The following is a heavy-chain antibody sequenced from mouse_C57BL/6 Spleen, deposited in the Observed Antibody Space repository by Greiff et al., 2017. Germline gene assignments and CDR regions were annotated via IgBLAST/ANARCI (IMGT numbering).Heavy chain of an antibody. J-gene: IGHJ1*03. CDR1: GFTFSDYG. V-gene: IGHV5-17*01. CDR2: ISSGSSTI. Sequence: DVKLVESGGGLVKPGGSLKLSCAASGFTFSDYGMHWVRQAPEKGLEWVAYISSGSSTIYYADTVKGRFTISRDNAKNTLFLQMTSLRSEDTAMYYCAREASYPYWYFDVWGTGTTVTVSS. D-gene: IGHD2-10*01. CDR3: AREASYPYWYFDV.